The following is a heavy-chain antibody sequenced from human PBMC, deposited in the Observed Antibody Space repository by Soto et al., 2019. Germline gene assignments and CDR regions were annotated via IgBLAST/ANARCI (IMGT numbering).Heavy chain of an antibody. J-gene: IGHJ3*02. CDR2: IKTKTDGGTT. V-gene: IGHV3-15*01. D-gene: IGHD2-2*01. CDR1: GFTFNDAW. CDR3: TTERCTGTNCYVKNAFDS. Sequence: PGGSLRLSCAASGFTFNDAWRTWVRQAPGKGLEWVGRIKTKTDGGTTDYAAPVKGRFTISRDDSKNTVYLQMNSLKIEDTGVYYCTTERCTGTNCYVKNAFDSWGQGTMVTVSS.